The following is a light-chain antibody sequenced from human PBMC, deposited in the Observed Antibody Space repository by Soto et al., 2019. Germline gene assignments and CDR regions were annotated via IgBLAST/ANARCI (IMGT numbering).Light chain of an antibody. CDR1: SSNIGSNY. Sequence: QSVLTQPPSASGTPGQRVTISCSGSSSNIGSNYVYWYQQLPGTAPKLLIYSNNQRPSGVPDRFSGSQSGTSASLAISGLRSEDEADYYCAAWDDSLRVFGGGTKLTVL. CDR2: SNN. CDR3: AAWDDSLRV. J-gene: IGLJ2*01. V-gene: IGLV1-47*02.